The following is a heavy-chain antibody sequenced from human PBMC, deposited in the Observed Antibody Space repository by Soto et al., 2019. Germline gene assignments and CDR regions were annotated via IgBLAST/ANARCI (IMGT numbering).Heavy chain of an antibody. CDR3: ARDGSTVTTNYHYAMDV. Sequence: EVQLVESGGGLVQPGGSLILSCAASGFTFSTYPMNWIRQAPGKGLEWVSYIHSGGCRIYYADSVKGRFTISRDNAKNSLYLQMNSLRAEDTAVYYCARDGSTVTTNYHYAMDVWGQGTTVTVSS. V-gene: IGHV3-48*03. CDR2: IHSGGCRI. CDR1: GFTFSTYP. D-gene: IGHD4-17*01. J-gene: IGHJ6*02.